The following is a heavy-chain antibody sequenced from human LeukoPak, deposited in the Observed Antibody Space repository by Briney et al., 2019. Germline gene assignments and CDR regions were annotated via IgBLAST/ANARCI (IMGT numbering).Heavy chain of an antibody. CDR1: GGTFSSYA. V-gene: IGHV1-18*01. D-gene: IGHD2-15*01. CDR3: ARDRGYCSGGSCYRNWFDP. Sequence: GGSVKVSCKASGGTFSSYAISWVRQAPGQGLEWMGWINAYNGNTNYAQKLQGRVTLTTDTSTSTAYMELRSLRSDDTAVYYCARDRGYCSGGSCYRNWFDPWGQGTLVTVSS. CDR2: INAYNGNT. J-gene: IGHJ5*02.